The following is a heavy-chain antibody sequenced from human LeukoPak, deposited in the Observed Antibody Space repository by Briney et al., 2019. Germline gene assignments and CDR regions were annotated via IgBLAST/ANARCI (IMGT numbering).Heavy chain of an antibody. Sequence: GGSLRLSCAASGFTFSTYAMSWVRQAPGKGLEWVSGISDSGGSTYYADSVKGRFTISRDNSKNTLYLQMNSLRAEDTAVYYCAKGNIWFGEKYGMDVWGQGTTVTVSS. J-gene: IGHJ6*02. CDR2: ISDSGGST. D-gene: IGHD3-10*01. CDR1: GFTFSTYA. V-gene: IGHV3-23*01. CDR3: AKGNIWFGEKYGMDV.